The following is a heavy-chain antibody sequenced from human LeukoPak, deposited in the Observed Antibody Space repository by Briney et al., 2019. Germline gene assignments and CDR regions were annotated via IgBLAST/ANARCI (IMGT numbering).Heavy chain of an antibody. Sequence: GGSLRLSCAASGFTFSSYNMNWVRQAPGKGLEWVSYISSSGSTIYYADSVKGRFTISRDNAKNSLYLQMNSLRAEDTAVYYCARGGWFGEFPFDYWGQGTLVTVSS. J-gene: IGHJ4*02. CDR1: GFTFSSYN. CDR2: ISSSGSTI. V-gene: IGHV3-48*04. D-gene: IGHD3-10*01. CDR3: ARGGWFGEFPFDY.